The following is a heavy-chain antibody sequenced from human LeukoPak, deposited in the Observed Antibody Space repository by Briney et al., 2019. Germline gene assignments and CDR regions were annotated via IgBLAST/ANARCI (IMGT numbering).Heavy chain of an antibody. J-gene: IGHJ4*02. Sequence: SETLSLTCTVSGGSISSGDYYWSWIRQPPGKGLEWIGYIYYSGSTYYNPSLKSRVTISVDTSKNQFSLKLSSVTAADTAVYYYARITMRILDYWGQGTLVTVSS. CDR1: GGSISSGDYY. D-gene: IGHD3-22*01. CDR3: ARITMRILDY. V-gene: IGHV4-30-4*01. CDR2: IYYSGST.